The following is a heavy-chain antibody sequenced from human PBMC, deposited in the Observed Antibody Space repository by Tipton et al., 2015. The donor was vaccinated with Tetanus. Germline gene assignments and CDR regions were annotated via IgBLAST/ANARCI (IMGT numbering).Heavy chain of an antibody. J-gene: IGHJ6*02. Sequence: PGLVKPSETLSLTCTVSGGPISSYYWSWIRQPPGKGLEWIGYIYYSGSTNYNPSLKSRVTISVDTSKNQFSLKLSSVTAADTAVYYCARDSPYYDFWSGRIIADYYYYYGMDVWGQGTTVTVSS. D-gene: IGHD3-3*01. CDR1: GGPISSYY. CDR2: IYYSGST. CDR3: ARDSPYYDFWSGRIIADYYYYYGMDV. V-gene: IGHV4-59*12.